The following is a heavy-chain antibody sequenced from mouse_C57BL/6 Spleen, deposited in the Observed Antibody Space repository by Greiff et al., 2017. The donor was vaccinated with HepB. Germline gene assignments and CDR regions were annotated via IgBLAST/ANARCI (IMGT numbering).Heavy chain of an antibody. J-gene: IGHJ4*01. D-gene: IGHD1-1*01. CDR1: GYTFTDYN. CDR3: ARLDHYGSSFYAMDY. V-gene: IGHV1-18*01. CDR2: INPNNGGT. Sequence: EVQLQQSGPELVKPGASVKIPCKASGYTFTDYNMDWVKQSHGKSLEWIGDINPNNGGTISNQKFKGKATLTVDKSSSTAYMELRSLTSEDTAVYYCARLDHYGSSFYAMDYWGQRTSVTVSS.